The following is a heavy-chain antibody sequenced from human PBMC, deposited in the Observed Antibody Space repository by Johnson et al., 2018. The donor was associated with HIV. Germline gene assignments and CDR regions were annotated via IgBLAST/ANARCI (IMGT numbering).Heavy chain of an antibody. CDR3: ARQLGSDAFDI. CDR2: ISKDGSSA. V-gene: IGHV3-30*04. Sequence: QVQLVESGGGLVQPGRSLRLSCAASGFSFSNYAMHWVRQAPGKGLEWAAVISKDGSSAYYADSVKGRFTISRDNSKSTLYLQMNSLRAEDTAVYYCARQLGSDAFDIWGQGTMVTVSS. CDR1: GFSFSNYA. J-gene: IGHJ3*02. D-gene: IGHD7-27*01.